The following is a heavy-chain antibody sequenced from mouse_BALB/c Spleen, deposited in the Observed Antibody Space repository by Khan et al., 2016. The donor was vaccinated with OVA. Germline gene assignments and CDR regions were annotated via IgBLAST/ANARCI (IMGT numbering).Heavy chain of an antibody. CDR2: IFPGSGTP. CDR3: ARGGYSVFAY. CDR1: GYTFTDYI. V-gene: IGHV1-77*01. D-gene: IGHD2-14*01. J-gene: IGHJ3*01. Sequence: QVRLQQSGPELVKPGASLKVSCKASGYTFTDYIIGWVKQSTRQGLEWIGDIFPGSGTPYYNEKFKDKATLTADKSSNTAYMQLSSLTSEDSAVYFCARGGYSVFAYWDQGTLVTVSA.